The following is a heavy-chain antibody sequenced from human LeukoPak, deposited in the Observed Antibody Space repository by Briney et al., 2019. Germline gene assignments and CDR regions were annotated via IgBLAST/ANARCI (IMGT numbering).Heavy chain of an antibody. CDR2: INNSGST. D-gene: IGHD6-13*01. Sequence: SETLSLTCAVSGGSFSGYYWSWIRQPPGKGLEWLGEINNSGSTNYNPSLESRVTISVDTCKNQFSLKLSSVTAADTAVYYCARGWQQLAPVYYGMDVWGQGTTVTVSS. J-gene: IGHJ6*02. CDR1: GGSFSGYY. CDR3: ARGWQQLAPVYYGMDV. V-gene: IGHV4-34*01.